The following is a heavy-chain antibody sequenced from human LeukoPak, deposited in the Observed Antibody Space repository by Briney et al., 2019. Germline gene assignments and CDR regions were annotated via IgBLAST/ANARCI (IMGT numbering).Heavy chain of an antibody. CDR1: GFTFTSYA. Sequence: GGSLRLSCAASGFTFTSYAMSWVRQAPGMGLEWVSAISDSGASTYYADSVKGRFTISRDNSKNTLYVQMNSLRAEDTAVYYCARDGGVGYCSSTSCPYYYYYYMDVWGKGTTVTVSS. V-gene: IGHV3-23*01. D-gene: IGHD2-2*01. CDR3: ARDGGVGYCSSTSCPYYYYYYMDV. J-gene: IGHJ6*03. CDR2: ISDSGAST.